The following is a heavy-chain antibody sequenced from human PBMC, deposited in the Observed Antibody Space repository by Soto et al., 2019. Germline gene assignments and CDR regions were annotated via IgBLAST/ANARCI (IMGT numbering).Heavy chain of an antibody. CDR2: INHSGST. CDR3: ARMAKRWLQSDYYYYYYGMDV. Sequence: PSETLSLTCAVCGGSFSGYYWSWIRQPPGKGLEWIGEINHSGSTNYNPSLKSRVTISVDTSKNQFSLKLSSVTAADTAVYYCARMAKRWLQSDYYYYYYGMDVWGQGTTVTVSS. J-gene: IGHJ6*02. D-gene: IGHD5-12*01. CDR1: GGSFSGYY. V-gene: IGHV4-34*01.